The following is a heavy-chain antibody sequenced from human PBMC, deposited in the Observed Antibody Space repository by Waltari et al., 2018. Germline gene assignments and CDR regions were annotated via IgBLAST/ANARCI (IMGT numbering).Heavy chain of an antibody. Sequence: EVHLVQSGGGLIQPGGSLRLPCGVSGFPFKNYWMTWVRQAPGKGLEWVANINQDGRDKNYVDSVEGRFTISRDNAQNSVYLQMNSLRAEDTAVYYCARDVPNGYFDYWGSGTLVTVSS. CDR2: INQDGRDK. CDR3: ARDVPNGYFDY. V-gene: IGHV3-7*01. J-gene: IGHJ4*02. D-gene: IGHD1-1*01. CDR1: GFPFKNYW.